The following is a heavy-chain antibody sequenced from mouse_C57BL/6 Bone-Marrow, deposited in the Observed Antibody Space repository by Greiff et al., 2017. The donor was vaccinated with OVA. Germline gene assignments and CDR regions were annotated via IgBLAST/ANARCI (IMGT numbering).Heavy chain of an antibody. CDR3: ARWPHYYGSSSDY. D-gene: IGHD1-1*01. J-gene: IGHJ2*01. CDR1: GYTFTSYG. CDR2: LSPRSGNT. Sequence: LVESGAELARPGASVKLSCKASGYTFTSYGISWVQQTTGQALEWIGELSPRSGNTYYNEKFKGKATLTADKSSSTAYMELRSLTSEDSAVYFCARWPHYYGSSSDYWGQGTTLTVSS. V-gene: IGHV1-81*01.